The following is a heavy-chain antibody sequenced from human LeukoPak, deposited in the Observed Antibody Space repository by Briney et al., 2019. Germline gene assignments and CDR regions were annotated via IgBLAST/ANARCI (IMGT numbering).Heavy chain of an antibody. J-gene: IGHJ4*02. CDR1: GYTFTGYY. Sequence: ASVKVSCKASGYTFTGYYMHWVRQAPGQGLEWMGWINPNSGGTNYAQKFQGRVTMTRDTSISTAYMELSKLRSDDTAVYYCARSKDILTGYCFDYWGQGTLVTVSS. V-gene: IGHV1-2*02. CDR2: INPNSGGT. D-gene: IGHD3-9*01. CDR3: ARSKDILTGYCFDY.